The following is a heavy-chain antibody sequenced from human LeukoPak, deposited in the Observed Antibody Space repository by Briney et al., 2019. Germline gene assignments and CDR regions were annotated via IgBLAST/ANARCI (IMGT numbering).Heavy chain of an antibody. CDR3: ASYYGDYPSYYYGMDV. D-gene: IGHD4-17*01. J-gene: IGHJ6*04. Sequence: GASVKVSSKVSGGTLSGYAISWVGKPPGQGLEWMGGIFPIFGTANYAQKFQGRVTIAADKSTSTAYMELSSLRSEDTAVYYCASYYGDYPSYYYGMDVWGKGTTVTVSS. CDR2: IFPIFGTA. CDR1: GGTLSGYA. V-gene: IGHV1-69*06.